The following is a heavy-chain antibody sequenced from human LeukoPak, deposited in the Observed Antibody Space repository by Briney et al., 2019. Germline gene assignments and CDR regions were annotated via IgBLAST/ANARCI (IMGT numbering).Heavy chain of an antibody. J-gene: IGHJ4*02. V-gene: IGHV4-31*03. CDR1: GGSISSGGYY. CDR2: IYYSGST. CDR3: ARGITIFGVVPHFDY. Sequence: KPSETLSLTCTVSGGSISSGGYYWSWIRQHPGKGLEWIGYIYYSGSTYYNPSLKSRVTISVDTSKNQFSLKLSSVTAADTAVYYCARGITIFGVVPHFDYWGQGTLVTVSS. D-gene: IGHD3-3*01.